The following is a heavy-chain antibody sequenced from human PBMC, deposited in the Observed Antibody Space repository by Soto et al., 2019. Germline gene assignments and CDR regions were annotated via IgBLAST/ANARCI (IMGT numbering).Heavy chain of an antibody. J-gene: IGHJ4*02. Sequence: PSETLSLTCPVSGGSISSGDYYWSWIRQPPGKGLEWIGYIYYSGSTYYNPSLKSRVTISVDTSKNQFSLKLSSVTAADTAVYYCARDHRDGYNYAPAAFDYWGQGTLVTVSS. D-gene: IGHD5-12*01. CDR2: IYYSGST. V-gene: IGHV4-30-4*01. CDR1: GGSISSGDYY. CDR3: ARDHRDGYNYAPAAFDY.